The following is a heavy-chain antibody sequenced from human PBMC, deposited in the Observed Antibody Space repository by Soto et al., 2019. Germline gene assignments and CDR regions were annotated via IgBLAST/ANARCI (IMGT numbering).Heavy chain of an antibody. V-gene: IGHV5-51*01. CDR1: GYSFTSYW. Sequence: GESLKISCKGSGYSFTSYWIGWVRQMPGKGLEWMGIIYPGDSDTRYSPSFQGQVTISADKSISTAYLQWSSLKASDTAMYYCATLRYYDILTGYRIGGMDVWGQGTTVTV. CDR3: ATLRYYDILTGYRIGGMDV. CDR2: IYPGDSDT. D-gene: IGHD3-9*01. J-gene: IGHJ6*02.